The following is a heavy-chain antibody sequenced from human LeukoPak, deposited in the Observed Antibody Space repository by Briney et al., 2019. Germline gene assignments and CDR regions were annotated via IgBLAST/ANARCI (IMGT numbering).Heavy chain of an antibody. D-gene: IGHD3-16*02. CDR1: GGSISSYY. J-gene: IGHJ3*02. CDR2: IYYSGTT. V-gene: IGHV4-59*12. Sequence: SETLSLTCTVSGGSISSYYWSWIRQPPGKGLEWIGYIYYSGTTNYNPSLKSRVTISVDTSKNQFSLKLSSVTAADTAVYYCARGVYVWGSYRPLNASDIWGQGTMVTVSS. CDR3: ARGVYVWGSYRPLNASDI.